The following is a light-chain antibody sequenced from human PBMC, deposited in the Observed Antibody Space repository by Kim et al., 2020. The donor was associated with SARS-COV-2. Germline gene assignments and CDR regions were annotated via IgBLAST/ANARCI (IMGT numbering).Light chain of an antibody. CDR1: NIGSKS. CDR3: QVWDSSSDNRV. Sequence: APGKTARITCGGNNIGSKSVPWYQQKPGQAPVLVIYYDSDRPSGIPERFSGSNSGNTATLTISRVEAGDEADYYCQVWDSSSDNRVFGGGTKVTVL. V-gene: IGLV3-21*04. CDR2: YDS. J-gene: IGLJ3*02.